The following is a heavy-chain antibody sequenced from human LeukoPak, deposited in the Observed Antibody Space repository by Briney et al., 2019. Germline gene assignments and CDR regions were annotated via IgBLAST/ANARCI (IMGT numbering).Heavy chain of an antibody. CDR1: GYTFTGYH. D-gene: IGHD6-19*01. V-gene: IGHV1-2*02. J-gene: IGHJ4*02. CDR3: ARDYSGGWVFFDY. Sequence: ASVKVSCKASGYTFTGYHIHWVRQAPGQGLEWIGLINPNSGGTNYAQKFQGRVTLARDTSISTAYMELSSLTSDDTAVYYCARDYSGGWVFFDYWGQGTLVTVSS. CDR2: INPNSGGT.